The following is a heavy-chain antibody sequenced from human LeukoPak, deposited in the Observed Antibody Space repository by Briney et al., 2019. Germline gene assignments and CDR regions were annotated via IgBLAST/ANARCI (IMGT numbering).Heavy chain of an antibody. CDR3: ARGQWLVQNY. Sequence: GGSLRLSCAASGFTFSSYSMNWVRQAPGKGLEWVANIKQDGSEKYYVDSVKGRFTISRDNAKNSLYLQMNSLRAEDTAVYYCARGQWLVQNYWGQGTLVTVSS. V-gene: IGHV3-7*01. D-gene: IGHD6-19*01. J-gene: IGHJ4*02. CDR1: GFTFSSYS. CDR2: IKQDGSEK.